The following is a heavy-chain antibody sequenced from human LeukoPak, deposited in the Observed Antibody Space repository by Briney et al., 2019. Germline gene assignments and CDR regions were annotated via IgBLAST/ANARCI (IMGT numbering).Heavy chain of an antibody. CDR2: ISYDGSNK. D-gene: IGHD6-13*01. CDR3: AKLAAAADLLYYFDY. CDR1: GFTFSSYC. Sequence: GGSLRLSCAASGFTFSSYCMHWVRQAPGKGLEWVAVISYDGSNKYYADSVKGRFTISRDNSKNTLYLQMNSLRAEDTAEYYCAKLAAAADLLYYFDYWGQGTLVTVS. J-gene: IGHJ4*02. V-gene: IGHV3-30*18.